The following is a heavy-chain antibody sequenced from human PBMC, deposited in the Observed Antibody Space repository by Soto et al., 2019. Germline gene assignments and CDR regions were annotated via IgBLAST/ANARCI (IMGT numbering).Heavy chain of an antibody. CDR1: GFTFSSCG. Sequence: GGSLRLSCAASGFTFSSCGMHWVRQAPGKGLEWVAVISYDGSNKYYADSVKGRFTISRDNSKNTLYLQMNSLRAEDTAVYYCAKDTAMIVVTALNYWGQGTLVTVSS. J-gene: IGHJ4*02. V-gene: IGHV3-30*18. D-gene: IGHD3-22*01. CDR3: AKDTAMIVVTALNY. CDR2: ISYDGSNK.